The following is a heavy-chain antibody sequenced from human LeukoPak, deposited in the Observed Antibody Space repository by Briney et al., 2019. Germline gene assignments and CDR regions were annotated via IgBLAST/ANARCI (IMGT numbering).Heavy chain of an antibody. V-gene: IGHV3-21*01. J-gene: IGHJ6*03. CDR2: ISSSSSYI. CDR1: GFTFSSYS. CDR3: ARDRYYYYYMDV. Sequence: GGSLRLSCAASGFTFSSYSMNWVRQAPGKGLELVSSISSSSSYIYYADSVKCRFTISRDNAKNSLYLQMNSLRAEDTAVYYCARDRYYYYYMDVWGKGTTVTVSS.